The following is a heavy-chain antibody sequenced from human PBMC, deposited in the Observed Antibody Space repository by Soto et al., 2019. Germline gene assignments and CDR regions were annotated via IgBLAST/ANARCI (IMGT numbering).Heavy chain of an antibody. V-gene: IGHV4-39*01. CDR2: IYYSGST. J-gene: IGHJ5*02. CDR3: ARRRLQRNWFDP. CDR1: GGSISSSSYY. D-gene: IGHD1-1*01. Sequence: SETLSLTCTVSGGSISSSSYYWGWIRQPPGKGLEWIGSIYYSGSTYYNPSLKSRVTISVDTSKNQFSLKLSSVTAADTAVYYCARRRLQRNWFDPWGQGTLVTVSS.